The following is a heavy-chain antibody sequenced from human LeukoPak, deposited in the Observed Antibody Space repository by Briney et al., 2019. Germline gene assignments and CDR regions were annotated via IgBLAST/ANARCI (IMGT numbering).Heavy chain of an antibody. CDR2: INPNSGGT. J-gene: IGHJ5*02. CDR1: GYTFTGYY. Sequence: ASVKVSCKASGYTFTGYYMHWVRQAPGQGLEWMGWINPNSGGTNYAQKFQGRVTVTRDTSISTAYMELSRLRSDDTAVYYCARGPQGSSWYSKFDPWGQGTLVTVSS. D-gene: IGHD6-13*01. CDR3: ARGPQGSSWYSKFDP. V-gene: IGHV1-2*02.